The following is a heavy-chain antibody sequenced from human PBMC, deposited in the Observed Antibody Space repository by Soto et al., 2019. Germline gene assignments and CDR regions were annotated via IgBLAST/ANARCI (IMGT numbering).Heavy chain of an antibody. CDR2: ISGSGGNT. Sequence: HPGGSLRLSCAASGVTFSSYAMSWVRQAPGKGLEWVSGISGSGGNTYYADSVKGRFTISRDNSKNTLYLQMNSLRAEDTAVYYCANHVFGVVPYGMDVWGQGTTVTVSS. CDR1: GVTFSSYA. V-gene: IGHV3-23*01. CDR3: ANHVFGVVPYGMDV. J-gene: IGHJ6*02. D-gene: IGHD3-3*01.